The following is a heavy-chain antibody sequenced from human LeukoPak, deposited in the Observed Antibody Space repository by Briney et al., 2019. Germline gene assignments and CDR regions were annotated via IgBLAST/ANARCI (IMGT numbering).Heavy chain of an antibody. CDR2: ISSSSSTI. Sequence: GGSLRLSCAASGFTFSSYGMHWVRQAPGKGLEWVSYISSSSSTIYYADSVKGRFTISRDNAKNSLYLQMNSLRAEDTAVYYCARREYYYGSGSYYYYGMDVWGQGTTVTVSS. V-gene: IGHV3-48*04. D-gene: IGHD3-10*01. CDR3: ARREYYYGSGSYYYYGMDV. J-gene: IGHJ6*02. CDR1: GFTFSSYG.